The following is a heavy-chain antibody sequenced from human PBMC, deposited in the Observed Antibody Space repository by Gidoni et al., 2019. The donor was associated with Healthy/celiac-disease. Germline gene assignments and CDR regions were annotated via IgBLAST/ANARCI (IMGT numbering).Heavy chain of an antibody. CDR2: IRSKAYGGTT. CDR3: TRDKGFVAYYYDSSGYFFDY. Sequence: EVQLVESGGGLVQPGRSLRLSCTASGFTVGAYAMSWFRQASGKGLEWVGFIRSKAYGGTTEYAASVKGRFTISRDDSKSIAYLQMNSLKTEDTAVYYCTRDKGFVAYYYDSSGYFFDYWGQGTLVTVSS. CDR1: GFTVGAYA. D-gene: IGHD3-22*01. J-gene: IGHJ4*02. V-gene: IGHV3-49*03.